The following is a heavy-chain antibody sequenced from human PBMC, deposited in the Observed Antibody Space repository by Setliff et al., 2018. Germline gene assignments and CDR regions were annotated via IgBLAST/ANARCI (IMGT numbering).Heavy chain of an antibody. CDR1: GFSLSASGLA. CDR2: ISWDDDE. D-gene: IGHD1-1*01. J-gene: IGHJ5*02. CDR3: AHTGIQPKPNNWFDP. V-gene: IGHV2-5*02. Sequence: ESGPTLVNPTQTLTLTCTFSGFSLSASGLAVGWIRQPPGKALEWLALISWDDDEHYNTSLRTRLTISKDTSRNQVVLTMTNMDPVDTATYYCAHTGIQPKPNNWFDPWGQGTLVTVSS.